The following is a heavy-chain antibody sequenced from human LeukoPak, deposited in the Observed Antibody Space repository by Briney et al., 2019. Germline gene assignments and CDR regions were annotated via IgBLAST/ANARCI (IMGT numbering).Heavy chain of an antibody. V-gene: IGHV3-48*04. CDR3: VRDFLFSTSWYYYYGLDV. D-gene: IGHD6-13*01. CDR2: ISRSGSTI. CDR1: GFTFSSYA. J-gene: IGHJ6*02. Sequence: GGSLRLSCAASGFTFSSYAMSWVRQAPGKGLEWISYISRSGSTIYYADSMKGRMTISRDNAKNLLNLEMNSLRADDTAVYYCVRDFLFSTSWYYYYGLDVWGQGTTVTVS.